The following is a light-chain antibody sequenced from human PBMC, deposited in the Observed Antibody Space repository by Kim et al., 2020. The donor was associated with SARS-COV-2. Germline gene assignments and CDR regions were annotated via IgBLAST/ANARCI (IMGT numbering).Light chain of an antibody. CDR2: RDN. Sequence: GPGHTVTCSCASSNFGGNYVYWYQQKPGPSPVLVIYRDNQRPSGVPERFSGSKSGTSASLAISGLRSEDEADYYCAAWDSSMNGYVFGAGTKVTVL. CDR1: SSNFGGNY. V-gene: IGLV1-47*01. CDR3: AAWDSSMNGYV. J-gene: IGLJ1*01.